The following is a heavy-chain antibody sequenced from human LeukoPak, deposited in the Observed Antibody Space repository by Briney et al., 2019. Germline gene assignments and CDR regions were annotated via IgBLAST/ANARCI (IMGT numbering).Heavy chain of an antibody. D-gene: IGHD3-22*01. J-gene: IGHJ4*02. CDR1: GFTFDDYA. V-gene: IGHV3-9*01. Sequence: GGSLRLSCAASGFTFDDYAMHWVRQAPGEGLGWVSGIGWNSANLGYADSVKGRFTISRDNAKNSLYLQMNSLRAEDSAFYYCAKGHGGYYSSFDYWGQGILVTVSS. CDR3: AKGHGGYYSSFDY. CDR2: IGWNSANL.